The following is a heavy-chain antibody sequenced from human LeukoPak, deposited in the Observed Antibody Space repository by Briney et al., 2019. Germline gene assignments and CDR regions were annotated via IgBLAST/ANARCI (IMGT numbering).Heavy chain of an antibody. D-gene: IGHD3-10*01. CDR2: FNIQTDGGTM. J-gene: IGHJ4*01. V-gene: IGHV3-15*01. CDR3: KWYYYGPGRDQ. CDR1: GSTFSDAW. Sequence: GGSLRLSCAVSGSTFSDAWMSWVRQAPGKGLEWFGRFNIQTDGGTMEYAAAVKARLMLSRDVSKSTLYLQMNSLRGEDTAVYYWKWYYYGPGRDQWGQEPLLSLST.